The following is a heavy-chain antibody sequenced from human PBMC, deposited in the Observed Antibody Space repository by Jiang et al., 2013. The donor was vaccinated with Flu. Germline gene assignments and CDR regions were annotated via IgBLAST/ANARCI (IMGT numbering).Heavy chain of an antibody. CDR1: GGSISSYY. D-gene: IGHD2-15*01. CDR2: IYYSGST. Sequence: ELLKPSETLSLTCTVSGGSISSYYWSWIRQPPGKGLEWIGYIYYSGSTNYNPSLKSRVTISVDTSKNQFSLKLSSVTAADTAVYYCSRRSHSGIGGNYGMDVWGQGTTVTVSS. J-gene: IGHJ6*02. CDR3: SRRSHSGIGGNYGMDV. V-gene: IGHV4-59*13.